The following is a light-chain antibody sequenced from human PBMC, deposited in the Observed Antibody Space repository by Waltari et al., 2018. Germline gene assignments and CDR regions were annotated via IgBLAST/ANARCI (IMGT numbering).Light chain of an antibody. Sequence: EILLTQSPGTLSLSPGERATLSCRASQSVTRALAWYQQKPGQAPRLLIYNASNRATGIPDRFSGSGSGTDFRLTISRLEPEDFAVYYCQHYVRLPATFGQGTKVEIK. J-gene: IGKJ1*01. V-gene: IGKV3-20*01. CDR1: QSVTRAL. CDR2: NAS. CDR3: QHYVRLPAT.